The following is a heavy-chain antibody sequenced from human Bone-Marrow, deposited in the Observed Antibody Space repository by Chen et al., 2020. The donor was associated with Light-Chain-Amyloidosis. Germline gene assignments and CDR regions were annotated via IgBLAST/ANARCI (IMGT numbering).Heavy chain of an antibody. V-gene: IGHV3-11*01. Sequence: QVQLVESGGGLVKPGGSLRLSCAASGFTFSDYYMSWIRQAPGKGLEWVSYISSSGSTIYYADSVKGRFTISRDNAKNSLYLQMNSLRAEDTSVYYCARADIVVVPAASYYYGMDVWGQGTTVTVSS. CDR1: GFTFSDYY. CDR2: ISSSGSTI. D-gene: IGHD2-2*01. CDR3: ARADIVVVPAASYYYGMDV. J-gene: IGHJ6*02.